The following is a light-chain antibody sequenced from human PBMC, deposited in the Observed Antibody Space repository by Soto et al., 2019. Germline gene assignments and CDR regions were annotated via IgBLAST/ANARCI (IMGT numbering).Light chain of an antibody. CDR1: QSVSSY. CDR3: QLSFT. J-gene: IGKJ5*01. V-gene: IGKV3-11*01. Sequence: DIMLTQSPATLSLSLGERATLSCRASQSVSSYLAWYQQKPGQAPRLLIYDVSNRATGIPARFSGSGSGTDFTLTISSLEPEDFAVYYWQLSFTFGQGTRLEIK. CDR2: DVS.